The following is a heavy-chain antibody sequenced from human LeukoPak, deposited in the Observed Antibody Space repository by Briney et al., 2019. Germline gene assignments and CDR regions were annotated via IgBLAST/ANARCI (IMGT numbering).Heavy chain of an antibody. J-gene: IGHJ3*02. CDR3: AKDLWYYDSSGYYPHDAFDI. Sequence: GGSLRLSCAASGFTFSSYAMSWVRQAPGKGLEWVSAISGSGGSTYYADSVKGRFTISRDNSKNTLYLQMNSLRAEDTAVYYCAKDLWYYDSSGYYPHDAFDIWGQGTMVTVSS. CDR1: GFTFSSYA. D-gene: IGHD3-22*01. V-gene: IGHV3-23*01. CDR2: ISGSGGST.